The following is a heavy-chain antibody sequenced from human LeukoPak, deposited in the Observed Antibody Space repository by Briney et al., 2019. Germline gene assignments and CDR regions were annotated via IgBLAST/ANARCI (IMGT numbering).Heavy chain of an antibody. D-gene: IGHD2-15*01. CDR3: ARGRRSSGGSCYDY. CDR1: GGSFSGYY. V-gene: IGHV4-34*01. Sequence: SETLSLTCAVYGGSFSGYYWSWIRQPPGKGLEWIGEINHSGSTNYNPSLKSRVTISVDTSKNQFSLKLSSETAADTAVYYCARGRRSSGGSCYDYWGQGTLVTVSS. CDR2: INHSGST. J-gene: IGHJ4*02.